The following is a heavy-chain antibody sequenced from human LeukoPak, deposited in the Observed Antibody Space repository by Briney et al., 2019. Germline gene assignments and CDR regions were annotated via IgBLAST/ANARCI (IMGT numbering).Heavy chain of an antibody. V-gene: IGHV4-39*07. J-gene: IGHJ4*02. CDR2: IYHSGTT. D-gene: IGHD2-8*01. CDR1: GGSISSSSYY. Sequence: SETLSPTCTVSGGSISSSSYYWGWIRQPPGKGLEWIGEIYHSGTTNYNPSLKSRVTISVDKSKNQFSLKLSSVTAADTAVYFCARNGGNTDFDYWGQGTLVTVSS. CDR3: ARNGGNTDFDY.